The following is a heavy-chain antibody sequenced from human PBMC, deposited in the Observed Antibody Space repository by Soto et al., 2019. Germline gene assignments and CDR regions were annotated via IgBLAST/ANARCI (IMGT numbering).Heavy chain of an antibody. Sequence: ASVKVSCKASGYAFTSYYMRWVRQAPGQGLEWMGIINPSGGSTSYAQKFQGRVTMTRDTSTSTVYMELSSLRSEDTAVYYCARDNSGSYSFDYWGQGTLVTVSS. D-gene: IGHD1-26*01. J-gene: IGHJ4*02. CDR2: INPSGGST. V-gene: IGHV1-46*01. CDR3: ARDNSGSYSFDY. CDR1: GYAFTSYY.